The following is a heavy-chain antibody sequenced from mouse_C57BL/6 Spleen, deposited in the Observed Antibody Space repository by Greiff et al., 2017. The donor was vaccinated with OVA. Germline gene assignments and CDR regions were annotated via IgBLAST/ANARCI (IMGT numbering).Heavy chain of an antibody. Sequence: VQLKESGGGLVKPGGSLKLSCAASGFTFSDYGMHWVRQAPEQGLEWVAYISSGSSTIYYADTVKGRFTISRDNAKNTLFLQMTSLRSEDTAMYYCARRYYGSWYFDVWGTGTTVTVSS. J-gene: IGHJ1*03. CDR2: ISSGSSTI. V-gene: IGHV5-17*01. D-gene: IGHD1-1*01. CDR3: ARRYYGSWYFDV. CDR1: GFTFSDYG.